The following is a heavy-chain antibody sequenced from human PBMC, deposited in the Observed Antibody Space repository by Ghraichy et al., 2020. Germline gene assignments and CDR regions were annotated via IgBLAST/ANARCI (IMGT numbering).Heavy chain of an antibody. CDR2: INTNTGNP. CDR1: GYTFTSYA. D-gene: IGHD3-10*01. J-gene: IGHJ4*02. CDR3: ARFIFPKDYGSGSYSDY. Sequence: ASVKVSCKASGYTFTSYAMNWVRQAPGQGLEWMGWINTNTGNPTYAQGFTGRFVFSLDTSVSTAYLQISSLKAEDTAVYYCARFIFPKDYGSGSYSDYWGQGTLVTVSS. V-gene: IGHV7-4-1*02.